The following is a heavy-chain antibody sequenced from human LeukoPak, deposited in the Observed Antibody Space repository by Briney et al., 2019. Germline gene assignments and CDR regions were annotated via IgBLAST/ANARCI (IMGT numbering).Heavy chain of an antibody. D-gene: IGHD2-2*02. CDR2: INPNSGDT. V-gene: IGHV1-2*02. Sequence: ASVKVSCKASGYTFTSYDINWVRQATGQGLEWMGWINPNSGDTSSAQKFQGRVTMTRDTSISTAYMELSRLRSDDTAVYYCARDRIGCGSSSCYIDYWGQGTLVTVSS. J-gene: IGHJ4*02. CDR1: GYTFTSYD. CDR3: ARDRIGCGSSSCYIDY.